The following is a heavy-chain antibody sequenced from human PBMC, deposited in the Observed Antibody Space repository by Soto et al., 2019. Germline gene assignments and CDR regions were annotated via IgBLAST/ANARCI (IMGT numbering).Heavy chain of an antibody. Sequence: SQTLSLTCAVYGESFGGYIWTWILQTPGKGLQWIGQINHSGSAYYNPSLKSRVTISVHTSNSQFSLELSSVTAADTAVYYCARGLITGNHYPGGWYYFASWGQGTPVTVSS. CDR2: INHSGSA. J-gene: IGHJ4*02. CDR1: GESFGGYI. D-gene: IGHD6-19*01. CDR3: ARGLITGNHYPGGWYYFAS. V-gene: IGHV4-34*01.